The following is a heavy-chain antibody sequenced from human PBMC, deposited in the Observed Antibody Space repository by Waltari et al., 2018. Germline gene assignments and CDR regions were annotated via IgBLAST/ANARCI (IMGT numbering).Heavy chain of an antibody. D-gene: IGHD3-10*01. J-gene: IGHJ6*03. Sequence: QVQLQESGPGLVKPSETLSLTCTVSGGSISSYYWSWIRQPPGQGLEWIGYIYYSGSTNYNPSLKSRVTISVDTSKNQFSLKLSSVTAADTAVYYCAREARHYYGSGSYYLPNYYYYMDVWGKGTTVTVSS. CDR1: GGSISSYY. V-gene: IGHV4-59*01. CDR3: AREARHYYGSGSYYLPNYYYYMDV. CDR2: IYYSGST.